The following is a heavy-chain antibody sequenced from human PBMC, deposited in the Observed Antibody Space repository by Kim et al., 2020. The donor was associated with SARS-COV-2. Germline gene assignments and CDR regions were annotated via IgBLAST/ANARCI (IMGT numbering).Heavy chain of an antibody. CDR2: IYYSGST. CDR3: ARHSGGGGDSRAHDAFDI. CDR1: GGSISSSSYY. J-gene: IGHJ3*02. Sequence: SETLSLTCTVSGGSISSSSYYWGWIRQPPGKGLEWIGSIYYSGSTYYNPSLKSRVTISVDTSKNQFSLKLSSVTAADTAVYYCARHSGGGGDSRAHDAFDIWGQGTMVTVSS. D-gene: IGHD2-21*02. V-gene: IGHV4-39*01.